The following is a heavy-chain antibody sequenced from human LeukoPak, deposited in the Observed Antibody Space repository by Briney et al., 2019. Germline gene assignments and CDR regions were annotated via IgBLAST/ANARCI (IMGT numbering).Heavy chain of an antibody. Sequence: GGSLRLSCAASGFSFSSYWMHWVRQAPGKGLEWVGRTRNKANSYTTEYAASVKGRFTISRDDSKNSLYLQMNSLKTEDTTEDYCGGDCYESQPPLHNWFDPWGQGTLVTVSS. CDR3: GGDCYESQPPLHNWFDP. J-gene: IGHJ5*02. V-gene: IGHV3-72*01. CDR2: TRNKANSYTT. CDR1: GFSFSSYW. D-gene: IGHD2-15*01.